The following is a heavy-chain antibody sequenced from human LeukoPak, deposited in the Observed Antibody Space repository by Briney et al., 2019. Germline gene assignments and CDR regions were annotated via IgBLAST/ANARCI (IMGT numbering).Heavy chain of an antibody. CDR1: GYTFTNYW. J-gene: IGHJ4*02. V-gene: IGHV5-51*01. CDR2: IYPGDSDT. D-gene: IGHD3-22*01. Sequence: GESLKISCKSIGYTFTNYWIGWVRQMPGKGLEWMGIIYPGDSDTRYSPSFQGQVTISADKSISTAYLQWSSLKASDTAIYYCARTPTEYDSSHYYLEGFDFWGQGTLVSVSS. CDR3: ARTPTEYDSSHYYLEGFDF.